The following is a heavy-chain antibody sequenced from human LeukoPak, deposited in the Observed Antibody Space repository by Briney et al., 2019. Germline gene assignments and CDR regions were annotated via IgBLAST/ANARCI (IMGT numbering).Heavy chain of an antibody. J-gene: IGHJ4*02. Sequence: GGSLRLSCAASGFTFSDYYMSWVRQAPGKGLEWVANMKQDGSEKYYVDSVKGRFTISRDNTMNSLYLQMNSLRAEDTAVYYCARGRRLDSWGQGTLVTVSS. CDR1: GFTFSDYY. V-gene: IGHV3-7*01. CDR2: MKQDGSEK. CDR3: ARGRRLDS.